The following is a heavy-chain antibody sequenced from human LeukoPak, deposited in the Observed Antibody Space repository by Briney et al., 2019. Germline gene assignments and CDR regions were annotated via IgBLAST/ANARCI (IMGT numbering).Heavy chain of an antibody. V-gene: IGHV3-48*04. Sequence: GGSLRLSCAASGFTFSTYSMNWVRQAPGKGLEWVSYISTSSGTIYYADSVKGRFTISRDNAKNSLYLQMNSLRAEDTAVYYCARERLRPDYWGQGTLVTVSA. CDR1: GFTFSTYS. D-gene: IGHD4-17*01. CDR2: ISTSSGTI. CDR3: ARERLRPDY. J-gene: IGHJ4*02.